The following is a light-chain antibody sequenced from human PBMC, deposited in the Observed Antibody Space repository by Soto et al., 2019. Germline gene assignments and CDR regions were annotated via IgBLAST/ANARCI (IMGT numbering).Light chain of an antibody. CDR3: MQALQTPLT. CDR2: LGS. J-gene: IGKJ4*01. V-gene: IGKV2-28*01. Sequence: DIVMTQSPLSLPVTPGEPASISCRSSQSLLHSNGYNYLDWYLQKPGQSPQLRIDLGSNRASGVPDRVSGSGSGTDFKLKISRVEAEDVGVYYCMQALQTPLTFGGGTKVDIK. CDR1: QSLLHSNGYNY.